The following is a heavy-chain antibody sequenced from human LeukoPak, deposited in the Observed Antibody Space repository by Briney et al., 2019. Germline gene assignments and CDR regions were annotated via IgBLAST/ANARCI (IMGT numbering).Heavy chain of an antibody. J-gene: IGHJ5*02. CDR2: MNPNSGNT. D-gene: IGHD3-3*01. CDR1: GYTFTSYD. Sequence: ASVKVSCKASGYTFTSYDINWVRQATGQGLEWMGWMNPNSGNTGYAQKFQGRVTITRNTSISTAYMELSSLRSEDTAVYYCARAQYYDFWSGHHNWFDPWGQGTLVTVSS. CDR3: ARAQYYDFWSGHHNWFDP. V-gene: IGHV1-8*03.